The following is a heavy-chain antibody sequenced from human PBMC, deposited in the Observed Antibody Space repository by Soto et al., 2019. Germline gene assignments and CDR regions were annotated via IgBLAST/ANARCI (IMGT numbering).Heavy chain of an antibody. CDR2: ISGSGGST. J-gene: IGHJ4*02. CDR3: AKDRMYRGYSGYDLPYYFDY. V-gene: IGHV3-23*01. Sequence: EVQLLESGGGLVQPGGSLRLSCAASGFTFSSYAMSWVRQAPGKGLEWVSAISGSGGSTYYADSVKGRFTISRDNSKNTLYLQMNSLRAEDTAVYYCAKDRMYRGYSGYDLPYYFDYWGQGTLVTVSS. D-gene: IGHD5-12*01. CDR1: GFTFSSYA.